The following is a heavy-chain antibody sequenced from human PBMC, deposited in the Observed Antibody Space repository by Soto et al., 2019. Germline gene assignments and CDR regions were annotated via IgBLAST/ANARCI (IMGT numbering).Heavy chain of an antibody. D-gene: IGHD6-25*01. V-gene: IGHV3-15*07. CDR1: GFTFTSAW. CDR3: TTATKLNAGGQVSGAFDV. Sequence: EVQLVESGGGFVQPGGSLRLSCAASGFTFTSAWMNWVRQAPGKGLEWVARIVSRSDGGAIDYAAPVRGRFIISRDDSKNTLYLQLNSLKVEDTGIYFCTTATKLNAGGQVSGAFDVWGQGTMVTASS. J-gene: IGHJ3*01. CDR2: IVSRSDGGAI.